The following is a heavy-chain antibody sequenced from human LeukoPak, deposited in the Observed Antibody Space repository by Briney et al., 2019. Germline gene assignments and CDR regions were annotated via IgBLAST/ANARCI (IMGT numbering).Heavy chain of an antibody. D-gene: IGHD6-6*01. Sequence: SETLSLTCSVSGYSISNGYYWGWIRQPPGKGLEWIGSIYHSGSTYYNPSLKSRVTISVDTSKNQFSLKLSSVTAADTAVYYCARGPTGYSSSPLYFDYWGQGTLVTVSS. V-gene: IGHV4-38-2*02. CDR2: IYHSGST. J-gene: IGHJ4*02. CDR1: GYSISNGYY. CDR3: ARGPTGYSSSPLYFDY.